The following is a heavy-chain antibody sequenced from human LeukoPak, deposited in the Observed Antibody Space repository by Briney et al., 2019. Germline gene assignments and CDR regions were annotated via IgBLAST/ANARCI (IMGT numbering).Heavy chain of an antibody. Sequence: GGSLRLSCAASGFTFSSYWMSWVRQAPGKGLEWVANIKQDGSEKYYVDSVKGRFAISRDNAKNSLYLQMNSLRAEDTAVYYCAREFDTAMEEYYFDYWGQGTLVTVSS. J-gene: IGHJ4*02. CDR3: AREFDTAMEEYYFDY. V-gene: IGHV3-7*03. D-gene: IGHD5-18*01. CDR2: IKQDGSEK. CDR1: GFTFSSYW.